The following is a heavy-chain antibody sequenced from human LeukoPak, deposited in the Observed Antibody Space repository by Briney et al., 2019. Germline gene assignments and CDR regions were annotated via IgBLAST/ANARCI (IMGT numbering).Heavy chain of an antibody. CDR1: GYIFIDYE. J-gene: IGHJ6*03. Sequence: GASVKVSCKASGYIFIDYEINWVRQATGQGLEWMGWMNPKSGDTGYGQKFQGRVTITRDSSISTVYMELSSLRSEDTALYYCARGRYMDVWGKGTTVTVSS. V-gene: IGHV1-8*03. CDR3: ARGRYMDV. CDR2: MNPKSGDT.